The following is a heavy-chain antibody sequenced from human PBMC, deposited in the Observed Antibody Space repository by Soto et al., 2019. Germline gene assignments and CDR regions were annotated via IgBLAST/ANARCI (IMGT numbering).Heavy chain of an antibody. V-gene: IGHV3-23*01. CDR3: AKDRSVDTRDWFDP. D-gene: IGHD5-18*01. CDR1: GFTLGGFA. J-gene: IGHJ5*02. CDR2: FSGGGGST. Sequence: EVQLLESGGGLVQPGGSLRLSCAASGFTLGGFALSWAPRAPGKGLEWVSAFSGGGGSTYYTDSVKGRSTISRDNSKNTLYLQMNSLRADDTAVYYCAKDRSVDTRDWFDPWGQGTLVTVSS.